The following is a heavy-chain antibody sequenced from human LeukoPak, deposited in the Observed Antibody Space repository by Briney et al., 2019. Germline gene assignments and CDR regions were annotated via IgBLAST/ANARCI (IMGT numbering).Heavy chain of an antibody. V-gene: IGHV3-23*01. CDR3: ASRYIYGDFGRLDAFDI. CDR1: GFDFNAYS. D-gene: IGHD4-17*01. CDR2: ISNSGDKT. Sequence: GGSLRLSCAASGFDFNAYSMSWVRQAPGKGLEWVSSISNSGDKTFYADSVKGRFTISRDNSKNTLYLQMNSQRAEDTAVYYCASRYIYGDFGRLDAFDIWGQGTMVTVS. J-gene: IGHJ3*02.